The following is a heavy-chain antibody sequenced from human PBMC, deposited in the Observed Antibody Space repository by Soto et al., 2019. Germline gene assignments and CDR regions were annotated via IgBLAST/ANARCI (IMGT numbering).Heavy chain of an antibody. J-gene: IGHJ4*02. V-gene: IGHV3-30-3*01. CDR3: AEARYSSGWTQSMPDY. CDR1: GFTFSSYA. D-gene: IGHD6-19*01. Sequence: QVQLVESGGGVVQPGRSLRLSCAASGFTFSSYAMHWVRQAPGKGLERVAVISYDGSNKYYADSVKGRFTISRDNSKNTLYLQMNSLRAEDTAVYYCAEARYSSGWTQSMPDYWGQGTLVTVSS. CDR2: ISYDGSNK.